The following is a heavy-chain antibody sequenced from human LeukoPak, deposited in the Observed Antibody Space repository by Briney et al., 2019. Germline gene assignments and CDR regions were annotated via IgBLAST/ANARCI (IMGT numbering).Heavy chain of an antibody. D-gene: IGHD2-15*01. CDR2: MNPNSGNT. CDR3: ARAGGYCGRISCPYYFDY. J-gene: IGHJ4*02. CDR1: GYTFTSYD. V-gene: IGHV1-8*01. Sequence: ASVKVSCQASGYTFTSYDINWVRPATGQGLEWMGWMNPNSGNTGYAQKFQGRVTMTRNTSISTAYMELSSLRSEDTAVYYCARAGGYCGRISCPYYFDYWGQGSLVAVSS.